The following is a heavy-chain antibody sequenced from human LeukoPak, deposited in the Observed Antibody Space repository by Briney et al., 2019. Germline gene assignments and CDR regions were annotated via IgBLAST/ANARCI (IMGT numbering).Heavy chain of an antibody. CDR3: ARDAYGSGSYGGLYGMDV. D-gene: IGHD3-10*01. V-gene: IGHV1-69*06. CDR2: IIPIFGTA. Sequence: SVKVSCKASGGTFSSYASSWVRQAPGQGLEWMGGIIPIFGTANYAQKFQGRVTITADKSTSTVYMELSSLRSEDTAVYYCARDAYGSGSYGGLYGMDVWGKGTTVTVSS. CDR1: GGTFSSYA. J-gene: IGHJ6*04.